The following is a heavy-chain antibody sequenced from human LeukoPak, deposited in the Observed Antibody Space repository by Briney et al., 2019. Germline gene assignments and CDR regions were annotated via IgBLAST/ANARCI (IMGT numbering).Heavy chain of an antibody. V-gene: IGHV5-51*01. CDR3: ARHEVDTAMVIYMDV. D-gene: IGHD5-18*01. J-gene: IGHJ6*03. Sequence: GESLKISCKGSGYRFTSYWIGWVRQMPGKGLEWMGIIYPGDSDTRYSPSFQGQVTISADKSISTVYLQWSSLKASDTAMYYCARHEVDTAMVIYMDVWGKGTTVTVSS. CDR2: IYPGDSDT. CDR1: GYRFTSYW.